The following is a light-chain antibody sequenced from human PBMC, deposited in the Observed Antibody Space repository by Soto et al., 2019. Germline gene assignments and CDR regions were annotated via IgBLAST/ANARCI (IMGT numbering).Light chain of an antibody. CDR3: SSYAGSNNLV. V-gene: IGLV2-8*01. CDR1: SSDVGGYSY. CDR2: EVS. Sequence: QSVLTQPPSASGSPGQSVTISCTGTSSDVGGYSYVSWYQQHPGKAPKLMIYEVSKWPSGVPDRFSGSKSGNTASLTVSGLQAEDEADYYCSSYAGSNNLVFGTGTKVTVL. J-gene: IGLJ1*01.